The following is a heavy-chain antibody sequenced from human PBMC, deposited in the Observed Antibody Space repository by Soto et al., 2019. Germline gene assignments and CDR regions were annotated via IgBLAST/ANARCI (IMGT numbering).Heavy chain of an antibody. D-gene: IGHD6-6*01. CDR3: ARDGSIAARRGGMDV. J-gene: IGHJ6*02. CDR2: INPRNGDT. CDR1: GYTFIDHY. V-gene: IGHV1-2*04. Sequence: ASVKVSCKASGYTFIDHYVHWMRQAPGQGLEWMGWINPRNGDTNYAQKFQGWVTMTRDTSISTAYMELSRLRSDDTAVYYCARDGSIAARRGGMDVWGQGTTVTVSS.